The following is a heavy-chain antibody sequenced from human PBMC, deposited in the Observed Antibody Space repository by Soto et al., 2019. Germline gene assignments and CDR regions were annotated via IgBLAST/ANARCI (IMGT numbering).Heavy chain of an antibody. Sequence: ASVKVSCKASGGTFSSYTISWVRQAPGQGLEWMGRIIPILGIANYAQKFQGRVTITADKSTSTAYMELSSLRSEDTAVYYCARLTDCSSTSCYDYYYYGMDVWGQGTTVTVS. V-gene: IGHV1-69*02. CDR3: ARLTDCSSTSCYDYYYYGMDV. CDR2: IIPILGIA. D-gene: IGHD2-2*01. CDR1: GGTFSSYT. J-gene: IGHJ6*02.